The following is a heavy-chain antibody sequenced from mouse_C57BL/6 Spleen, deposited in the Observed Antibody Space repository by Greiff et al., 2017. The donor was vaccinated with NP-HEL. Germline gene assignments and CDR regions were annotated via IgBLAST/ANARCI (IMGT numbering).Heavy chain of an antibody. V-gene: IGHV3-6*01. CDR1: GYSITSGYY. J-gene: IGHJ2*01. Sequence: EVKLMESGPGLVKPSQSLSLTCSVTGYSITSGYYWNWIRQFPGNKLEWMGYISYDGSNHYNPSLKNRTSITLATSTNPFYLKLNSVTTEDTATYYCARGEGFYYDGSSTVFDDWGQGTTLTVSS. CDR2: ISYDGSN. D-gene: IGHD1-1*01. CDR3: ARGEGFYYDGSSTVFDD.